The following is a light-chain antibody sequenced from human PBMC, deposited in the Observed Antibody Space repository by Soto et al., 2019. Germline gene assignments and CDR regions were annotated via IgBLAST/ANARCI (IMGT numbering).Light chain of an antibody. V-gene: IGKV1-9*01. J-gene: IGKJ4*01. Sequence: DIQLTQSPSFLSASVGDRVTITCWASQGISSYLAWYQQKPGKAPKLLIYAASTLQNGVPSRFSGSGSGTEFTLTITSLQPEDFATYYCQQLNSYPSLSFGGGTKVEIK. CDR3: QQLNSYPSLS. CDR2: AAS. CDR1: QGISSY.